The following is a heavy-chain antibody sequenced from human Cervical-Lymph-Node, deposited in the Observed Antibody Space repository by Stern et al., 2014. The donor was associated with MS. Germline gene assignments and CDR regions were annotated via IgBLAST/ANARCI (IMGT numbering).Heavy chain of an antibody. CDR1: GFSFSRYA. CDR2: IWYDGSNP. D-gene: IGHD6-13*01. CDR3: ASAYSSSHYYFDY. J-gene: IGHJ4*02. V-gene: IGHV3-33*01. Sequence: VQLVESGGGVVQPWRSLRLSCAASGFSFSRYAMHWVRQAPGKGLEWVALIWYDGSNPYYADSVTGRFTISRDNFENTLYLQMNSLRAEDTAVYYCASAYSSSHYYFDYWGQGTLVTVSS.